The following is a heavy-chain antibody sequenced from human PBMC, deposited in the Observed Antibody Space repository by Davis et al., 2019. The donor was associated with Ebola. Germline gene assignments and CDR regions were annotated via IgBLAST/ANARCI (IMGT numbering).Heavy chain of an antibody. J-gene: IGHJ6*02. CDR1: GGSISSYY. CDR2: IYYSGST. Sequence: SETLSLTCTVSGGSISSYYWSWIRRPPGKGLEWIGYIYYSGSTNYNPSLKSRVTISVDTSKNQFSLKLSSVTAADTAVYYCARHRGGFRGPYYYYGMDVWGQGTTVTVSS. D-gene: IGHD3-10*01. V-gene: IGHV4-59*08. CDR3: ARHRGGFRGPYYYYGMDV.